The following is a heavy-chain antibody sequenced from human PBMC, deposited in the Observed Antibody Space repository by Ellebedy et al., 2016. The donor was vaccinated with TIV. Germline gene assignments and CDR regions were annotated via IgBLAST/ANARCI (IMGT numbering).Heavy chain of an antibody. D-gene: IGHD2/OR15-2a*01. J-gene: IGHJ4*02. CDR2: SKNKGNNYAT. V-gene: IGHV3-72*01. Sequence: GESLKISXATSGFTFSDEHMDWVRQAPGKGLEWVGRSKNKGNNYATQYAASVKGRFTISRDDSTNSLYLQMNSLRTEDTAIYYCTKTVYFDWGQGTLVIVSS. CDR3: TKTVYFD. CDR1: GFTFSDEH.